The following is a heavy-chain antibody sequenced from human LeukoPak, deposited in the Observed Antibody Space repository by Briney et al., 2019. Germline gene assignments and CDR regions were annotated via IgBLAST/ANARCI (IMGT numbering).Heavy chain of an antibody. D-gene: IGHD3-10*01. Sequence: ASVKVSCKASGYTFTSYDINWVRQATGQGLEWMGWMNPNSGNTGYAQKFQGRVTMTRNTPISTAYMELSSLRSEDTAVYYCARGLWFGELLEDGFDYWGQGTLVTVSS. CDR2: MNPNSGNT. V-gene: IGHV1-8*01. CDR1: GYTFTSYD. CDR3: ARGLWFGELLEDGFDY. J-gene: IGHJ4*02.